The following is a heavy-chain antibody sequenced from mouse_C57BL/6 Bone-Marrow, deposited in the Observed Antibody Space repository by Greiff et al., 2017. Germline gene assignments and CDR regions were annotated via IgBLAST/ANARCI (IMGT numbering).Heavy chain of an antibody. CDR2: IDPENGDT. Sequence: EVQLQQSGAELVRPGASVKLSCTASGFNIKDDYMHWVKQRPEQGLEWIGWIDPENGDTEYASKFKGKATITAYTSSNTAYLTLSTLTSEDTAVYYCTTRTAQATWGYAMDYWGQGTSVTVSS. J-gene: IGHJ4*01. D-gene: IGHD3-2*02. V-gene: IGHV14-4*01. CDR3: TTRTAQATWGYAMDY. CDR1: GFNIKDDY.